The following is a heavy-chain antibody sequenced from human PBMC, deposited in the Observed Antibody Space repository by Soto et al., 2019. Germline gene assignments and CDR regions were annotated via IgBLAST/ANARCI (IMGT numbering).Heavy chain of an antibody. CDR2: IYYSGST. D-gene: IGHD1-1*01. J-gene: IGHJ4*02. CDR3: ARWPQLEPRFDY. Sequence: QVQLQESGPGLVKPSQTLSLTCSVSGGSISSGGYYWSWIRQHPGKGLEWIGYIYYSGSTYYNPSFKSRVTISVDTSKNQFSLKLSAVTAADTAVYYCARWPQLEPRFDYWGQGTLVTVSS. V-gene: IGHV4-31*03. CDR1: GGSISSGGYY.